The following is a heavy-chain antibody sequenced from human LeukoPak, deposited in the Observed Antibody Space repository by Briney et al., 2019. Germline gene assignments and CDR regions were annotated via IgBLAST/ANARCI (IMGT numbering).Heavy chain of an antibody. CDR2: ISSSSSYI. Sequence: GGSLRLSCAASGFTFSSYSMNWVRQAPGKGLEWVSSISSSSSYIYYAASVKGRFTISRDNAKNSLYLQMNSLRAEDTAVYYCARDPDGSGSYYALYGMDVWGQGTTVTVSS. V-gene: IGHV3-21*01. CDR1: GFTFSSYS. CDR3: ARDPDGSGSYYALYGMDV. J-gene: IGHJ6*02. D-gene: IGHD3-10*01.